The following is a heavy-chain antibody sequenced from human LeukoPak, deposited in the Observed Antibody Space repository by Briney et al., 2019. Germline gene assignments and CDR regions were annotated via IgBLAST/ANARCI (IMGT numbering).Heavy chain of an antibody. CDR1: GYTFTSYY. CDR2: INPSGGST. J-gene: IGHJ3*02. CDR3: ASFQSGSYYSVRAFDI. V-gene: IGHV1-46*01. D-gene: IGHD1-26*01. Sequence: GASVKVSCKASGYTFTSYYMHWVRQAPGQGLEWMGIINPSGGSTSYAQKFQGRVTMTRDMSTSTDYMELSSLRSDDTAVYYCASFQSGSYYSVRAFDIWGQGTMVTVSS.